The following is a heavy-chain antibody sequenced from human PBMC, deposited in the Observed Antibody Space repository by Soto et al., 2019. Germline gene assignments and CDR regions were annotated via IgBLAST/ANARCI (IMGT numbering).Heavy chain of an antibody. V-gene: IGHV3-33*01. CDR3: ARAHSRRVNFKYSIGPPDYYHGVDV. D-gene: IGHD6-19*01. CDR1: GFTFSSYG. CDR2: IWFDGNNK. Sequence: GGSLRLSCAASGFTFSSYGMHWVRQAPGKGLEWVALIWFDGNNKYYADSVKGRFTISRDNSKNTLYLQMNSLRAEDTAVYYCARAHSRRVNFKYSIGPPDYYHGVDVWGQGTTVTVSS. J-gene: IGHJ6*02.